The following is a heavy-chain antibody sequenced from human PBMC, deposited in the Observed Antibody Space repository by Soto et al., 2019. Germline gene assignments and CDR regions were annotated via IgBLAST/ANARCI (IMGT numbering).Heavy chain of an antibody. J-gene: IGHJ4*02. Sequence: ASVKVSCKASGYTFTSYDINWVRQATGQGLEWMGWMNPNSGNTGYAQKFQGRVTMTRNTSISTAYMELSSLRSEDTAVYYCARTSRRAVTTGMGIDYWGQGTLVTVSS. V-gene: IGHV1-8*01. D-gene: IGHD4-4*01. CDR1: GYTFTSYD. CDR3: ARTSRRAVTTGMGIDY. CDR2: MNPNSGNT.